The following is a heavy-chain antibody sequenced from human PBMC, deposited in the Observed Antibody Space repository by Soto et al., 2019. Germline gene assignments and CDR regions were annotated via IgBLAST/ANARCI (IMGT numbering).Heavy chain of an antibody. Sequence: VAVIWYDGSNKYYADSVKGRFTISRDNSKNTLYLQMNSLRAEDTAVYYCARGFTIFGVVSYYYYGMDVWGQGTTVTVSS. D-gene: IGHD3-3*01. CDR2: IWYDGSNK. J-gene: IGHJ6*02. V-gene: IGHV3-33*01. CDR3: ARGFTIFGVVSYYYYGMDV.